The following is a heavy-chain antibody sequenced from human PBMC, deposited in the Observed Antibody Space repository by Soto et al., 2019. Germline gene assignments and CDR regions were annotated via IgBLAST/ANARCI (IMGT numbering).Heavy chain of an antibody. D-gene: IGHD2-15*01. CDR2: INTGNGNT. CDR1: GYSFTSYA. J-gene: IGHJ6*02. CDR3: ASLCGGSCYDSDV. V-gene: IGHV1-3*04. Sequence: QVQLVQSGAEVKDPGASVKVSCKASGYSFTSYAMHWVRQAPGQRLEWMGWINTGNGNTKSSQKFQDRVTITRDTFASTAYMELSSLRSEDTAVYYCASLCGGSCYDSDVWGQGTTVTVSS.